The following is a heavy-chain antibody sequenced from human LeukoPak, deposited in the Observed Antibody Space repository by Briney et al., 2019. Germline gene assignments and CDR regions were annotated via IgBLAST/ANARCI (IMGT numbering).Heavy chain of an antibody. J-gene: IGHJ3*02. D-gene: IGHD4-17*01. V-gene: IGHV1-2*02. CDR1: GYTFTGYY. CDR2: INPNSGGT. CDR3: ARGLSLGDYGDAFDI. Sequence: GASVKVSCKASGYTFTGYYMHWVRQAPGQGLEWMGWINPNSGGTNYAQKFQGRVTMTRDTSISTAYMELSRLRSDDTAVYYCARGLSLGDYGDAFDIWGQGTMVTVSS.